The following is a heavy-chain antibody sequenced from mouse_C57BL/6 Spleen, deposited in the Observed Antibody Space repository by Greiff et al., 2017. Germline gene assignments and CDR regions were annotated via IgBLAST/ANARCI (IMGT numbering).Heavy chain of an antibody. D-gene: IGHD1-1*01. Sequence: EVNVVDSGGGLVQPGASLRLSCAASGFTFTDYYMSWVRQPPGKAPEWLALIRNKANGYTTEYTASVKGRFTISRDNSQNILYLQMNTLRAEDRATYYCVKGGYGSSRGAMDYWGQGTSVTVSS. CDR1: GFTFTDYY. J-gene: IGHJ4*01. V-gene: IGHV7-4*01. CDR3: VKGGYGSSRGAMDY. CDR2: IRNKANGYTT.